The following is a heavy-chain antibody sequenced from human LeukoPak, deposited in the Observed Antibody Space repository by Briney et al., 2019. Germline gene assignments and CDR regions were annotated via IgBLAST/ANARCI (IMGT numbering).Heavy chain of an antibody. D-gene: IGHD3-16*01. J-gene: IGHJ4*02. CDR2: ISGSGTTI. V-gene: IGHV3-48*03. Sequence: PGGSLRLSCAASGFTFSTYEMNWVRQVPGKGLEWDSYISGSGTTIYYADSVKGRFAISRDNTKNSMYLQMNSLRAEDTAVYYCVSAYGGLLDYRGQGTLVTVSS. CDR1: GFTFSTYE. CDR3: VSAYGGLLDY.